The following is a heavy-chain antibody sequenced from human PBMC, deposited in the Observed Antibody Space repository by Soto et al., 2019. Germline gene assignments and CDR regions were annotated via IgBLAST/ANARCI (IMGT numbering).Heavy chain of an antibody. D-gene: IGHD6-19*01. CDR3: AGEWLVQSGGFDY. CDR1: GFTYTTYT. J-gene: IGHJ4*02. V-gene: IGHV3-33*01. CDR2: IWYDGSDK. Sequence: GGSLRLSCAASGFTYTTYTMHWVRQAPGKGLEWVAVIWYDGSDKHYADSVKGRFTISRDNSKNTLYLQMSSLRGEDTAVYYCAGEWLVQSGGFDYWGQGTLVTVSS.